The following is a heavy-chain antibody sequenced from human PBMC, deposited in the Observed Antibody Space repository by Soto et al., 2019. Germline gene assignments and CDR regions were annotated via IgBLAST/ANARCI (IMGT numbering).Heavy chain of an antibody. V-gene: IGHV3-30-3*01. CDR3: ARDWYSSSWNDYYYYGMDV. J-gene: IGHJ6*02. CDR2: ISYDGSNK. D-gene: IGHD6-13*01. CDR1: GFTFSSYA. Sequence: QVQLVESGGGVVQPGRSLRLSCAASGFTFSSYAMHWVRQAPGKGLEWVAVISYDGSNKYYADSVKGRFTISRDNSKNTLYLQMNSLRAEDTAVYYCARDWYSSSWNDYYYYGMDVWGQGTTVTVSS.